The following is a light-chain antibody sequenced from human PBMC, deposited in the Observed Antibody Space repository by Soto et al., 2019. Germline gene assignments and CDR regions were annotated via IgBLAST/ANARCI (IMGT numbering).Light chain of an antibody. Sequence: IVLTQSPGTLSLSPGGRATLYCRASQRVGSNYLAGYQQNPVHSPTVLIYGASSRATGIPDRFSGSGSGADFALTISRLEPEDFAVYYCQQYTTSPFTFGPGTKVDIK. V-gene: IGKV3-20*01. CDR1: QRVGSNY. CDR3: QQYTTSPFT. CDR2: GAS. J-gene: IGKJ3*01.